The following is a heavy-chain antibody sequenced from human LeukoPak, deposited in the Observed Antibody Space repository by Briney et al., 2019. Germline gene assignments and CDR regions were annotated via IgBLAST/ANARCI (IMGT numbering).Heavy chain of an antibody. CDR2: IYYDGSNI. J-gene: IGHJ4*02. V-gene: IGHV3-33*01. CDR1: EFTFTTYG. CDR3: ARDRKTNSFDY. D-gene: IGHD1-14*01. Sequence: PGGSSRLSCAASEFTFTTYGMHWVRQAPGKGLEWVAFIYYDGSNIYYADYVKGRFTISRDISKNTLYLQMDSLRAEDTAIYYCARDRKTNSFDYWGQASKVSVSS.